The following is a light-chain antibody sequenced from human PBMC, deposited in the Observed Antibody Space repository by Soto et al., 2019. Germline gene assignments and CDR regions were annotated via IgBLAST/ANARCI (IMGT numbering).Light chain of an antibody. CDR1: QSVSSS. Sequence: DRVLTQSPATLSVSPGERATLSCRASQSVSSSLAWYQQKPGQAPRLLIYGASIRATGIPARFSGSGSGTEFTLTISSLQSEDFAVYYCHQYYNWYTFGQGTKLEIK. CDR3: HQYYNWYT. V-gene: IGKV3-15*01. J-gene: IGKJ2*01. CDR2: GAS.